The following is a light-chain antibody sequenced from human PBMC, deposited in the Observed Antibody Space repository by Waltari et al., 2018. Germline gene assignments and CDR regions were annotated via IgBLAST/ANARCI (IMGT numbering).Light chain of an antibody. J-gene: IGLJ3*02. V-gene: IGLV4-69*01. CDR3: QTGGHGTWV. CDR2: VNSDGSH. CDR1: SGHSSNV. Sequence: QLVVTQSPSASAPLGASVKLTCTLSSGHSSNVLAWLQQQPEKGPRYLMKVNSDGSHSKGDEIPDRFSGSSSGAERYLTISSLQSDDEADYYCQTGGHGTWVFGGGTKLTVL.